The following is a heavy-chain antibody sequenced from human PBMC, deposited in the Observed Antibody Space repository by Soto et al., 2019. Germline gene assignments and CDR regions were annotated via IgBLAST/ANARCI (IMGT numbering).Heavy chain of an antibody. CDR3: ARDRSGIAAAGSFDY. CDR2: IWYDGSNK. Sequence: GRSLRLSCAASGFTFSSYGMHWVRQAPGKGLEWVAVIWYDGSNKYYADSVKGRFTISRDNSKNTLYLQMNSRRAEDTAVYYCARDRSGIAAAGSFDYWGQGTLVTVSS. CDR1: GFTFSSYG. V-gene: IGHV3-33*01. D-gene: IGHD6-13*01. J-gene: IGHJ4*02.